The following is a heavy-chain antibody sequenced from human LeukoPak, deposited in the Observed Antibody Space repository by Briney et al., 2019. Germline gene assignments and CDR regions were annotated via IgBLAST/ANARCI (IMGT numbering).Heavy chain of an antibody. D-gene: IGHD5-18*01. CDR3: ARTELYSYDFDY. V-gene: IGHV1-8*01. CDR2: MNPNSGNT. J-gene: IGHJ4*02. Sequence: GASVNVSCKASGYTFTSYDINWVRQATGQGLEWMGWMNPNSGNTGYAQKFQGRVTMTRNTSISTAYMELSSLRSEDTDVYYCARTELYSYDFDYWGEGTLVTVSS. CDR1: GYTFTSYD.